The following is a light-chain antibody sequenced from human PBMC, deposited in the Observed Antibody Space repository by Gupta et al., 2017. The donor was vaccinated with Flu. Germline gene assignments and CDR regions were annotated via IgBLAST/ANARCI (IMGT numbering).Light chain of an antibody. CDR3: QSFDNSRSGWV. Sequence: QSVLTQPPSVSGAPGQRVTISCTGSSSNIGAGYDVHWYQQLPGTAPKLLISGNNNRPSGVPDRFSGSRSGTSASLAITGLQAEDEADYYCQSFDNSRSGWVFGGGTKLIVL. CDR1: SSNIGAGYD. CDR2: GNN. J-gene: IGLJ3*02. V-gene: IGLV1-40*01.